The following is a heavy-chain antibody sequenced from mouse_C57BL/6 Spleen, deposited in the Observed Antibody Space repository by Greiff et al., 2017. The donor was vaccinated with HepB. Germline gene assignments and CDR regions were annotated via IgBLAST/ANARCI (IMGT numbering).Heavy chain of an antibody. CDR1: GYSFTSYY. J-gene: IGHJ1*03. D-gene: IGHD1-1*01. V-gene: IGHV1-66*01. CDR3: ASPLYYGSSYWYFDV. Sequence: VQLQQSGPELVKPGASVKISCKASGYSFTSYYIHWVKQRPGQGLEWIGWIYPGSGNTKYNEKFKGKATLTADTSSSTAYMQLSSLTSEDSAVYYCASPLYYGSSYWYFDVWGTGTTVTVSS. CDR2: IYPGSGNT.